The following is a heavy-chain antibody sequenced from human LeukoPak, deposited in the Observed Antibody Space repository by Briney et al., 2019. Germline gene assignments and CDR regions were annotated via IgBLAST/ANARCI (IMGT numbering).Heavy chain of an antibody. D-gene: IGHD1-14*01. Sequence: SQTLSLTCAISGDSVSSNSAAWSWIRQSPSRGLEWLGRTYYRSKWYNHYAVSVKSRININPDTSKNQLSLQLNSVTPEDTAVYYCAKTAASSTASWGQGTLVTVST. J-gene: IGHJ5*02. CDR3: AKTAASSTAS. V-gene: IGHV6-1*01. CDR1: GDSVSSNSAA. CDR2: TYYRSKWYN.